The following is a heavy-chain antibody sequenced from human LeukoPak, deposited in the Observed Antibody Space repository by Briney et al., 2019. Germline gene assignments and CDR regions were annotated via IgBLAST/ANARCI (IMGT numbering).Heavy chain of an antibody. V-gene: IGHV1-18*01. CDR1: GYTFSSYG. Sequence: GASVKVSCKASGYTFSSYGISWVRQAPGQGLEWMGWISTYNGNTNNAQKLQGRVTMTTDTSTGTAYMDLRSLRSDDSAVYFCARPQSTIWYDLGFDFWGQEPLVTVSS. CDR2: ISTYNGNT. CDR3: ARPQSTIWYDLGFDF. D-gene: IGHD6-13*01. J-gene: IGHJ4*02.